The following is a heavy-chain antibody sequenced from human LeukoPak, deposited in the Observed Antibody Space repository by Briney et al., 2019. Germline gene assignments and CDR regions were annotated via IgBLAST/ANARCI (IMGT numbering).Heavy chain of an antibody. CDR2: TIPILGIA. CDR3: ARPYVDDAFDI. V-gene: IGHV1-69*04. CDR1: GGTFSSYA. Sequence: VASVKVSCKASGGTFSSYAISWVRQAPGQGLEWMGRTIPILGIANYAQKFQGRVTITADKSTSTAYMELSSLRSEDTAVYYCARPYVDDAFDIWGQGTMVTVSS. D-gene: IGHD2-15*01. J-gene: IGHJ3*02.